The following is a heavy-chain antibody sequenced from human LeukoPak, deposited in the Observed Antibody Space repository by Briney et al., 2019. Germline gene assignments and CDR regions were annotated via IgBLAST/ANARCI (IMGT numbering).Heavy chain of an antibody. Sequence: GSLRLSCSASGFTFSGHSMTWVRQAPGKGLEWVANINQDGSETFHVDSVKGRFTISRDNAKNSLYLQMHSLRAEDTAVYYCARDLGDTSGYYFDYWGQGTLVTVSS. CDR1: GFTFSGHS. J-gene: IGHJ4*02. D-gene: IGHD3-22*01. V-gene: IGHV3-7*01. CDR3: ARDLGDTSGYYFDY. CDR2: INQDGSET.